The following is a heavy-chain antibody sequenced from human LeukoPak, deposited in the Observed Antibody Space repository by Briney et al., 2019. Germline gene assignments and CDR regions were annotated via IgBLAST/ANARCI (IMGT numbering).Heavy chain of an antibody. J-gene: IGHJ3*02. V-gene: IGHV3-23*01. CDR1: GFTFSSYA. Sequence: PGGSLRLSCAASGFTFSSYAMTWVRQAPGKGLEWVSAISGSGGGTYYAESVKGRCTISRDNSKKTLFLQMNSLRAEDTAVYYCATFSGYINGWFFDAFDIWGQGTMVTVSS. D-gene: IGHD6-19*01. CDR3: ATFSGYINGWFFDAFDI. CDR2: ISGSGGGT.